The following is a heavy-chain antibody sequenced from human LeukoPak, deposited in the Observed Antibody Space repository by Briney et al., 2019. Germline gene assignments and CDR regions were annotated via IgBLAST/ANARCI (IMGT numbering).Heavy chain of an antibody. J-gene: IGHJ4*02. V-gene: IGHV4-39*01. CDR2: IYYSGST. CDR1: GGSISSGSYY. Sequence: SETLSLTCTVSGGSISSGSYYWGWIRQPPGKGLEWIVSIYYSGSTYYNPSLKSRVTISVDTSKNQFSLRLSSVTAADTAVYYCATWRTAKTGFDYWGQGTLVTVSS. D-gene: IGHD1-1*01. CDR3: ATWRTAKTGFDY.